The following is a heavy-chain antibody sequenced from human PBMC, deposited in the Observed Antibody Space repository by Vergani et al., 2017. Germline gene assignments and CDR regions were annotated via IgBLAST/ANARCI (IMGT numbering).Heavy chain of an antibody. CDR3: TRGVREKWELLPYYYGMDV. Sequence: EVQLVESGGGLVQPGGSLKLSCAASGFTFSGSAMHWVRQASGKGLEWVGRIRSKANSYAPAYSASVKGKFTIARDDSKNTAYLQMNSLKTEDTAVYYCTRGVREKWELLPYYYGMDVWGQGTTVTVSS. D-gene: IGHD1-26*01. J-gene: IGHJ6*02. V-gene: IGHV3-73*01. CDR2: IRSKANSYAP. CDR1: GFTFSGSA.